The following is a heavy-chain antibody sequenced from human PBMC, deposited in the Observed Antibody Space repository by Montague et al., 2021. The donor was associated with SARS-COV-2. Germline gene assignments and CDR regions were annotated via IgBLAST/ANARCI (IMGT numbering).Heavy chain of an antibody. J-gene: IGHJ5*02. CDR3: ARGYDYVWGSYRYLHWFDP. V-gene: IGHV4-34*01. Sequence: SETLSLTCAVYGGSFSGYYRSWIRQPPGKGPEWIGEINHSGSTNYNPSLKSRVTISVDTSKNQFSLKLSSVTAADTAVYYCARGYDYVWGSYRYLHWFDPWGQGTLVTVSS. CDR1: GGSFSGYY. CDR2: INHSGST. D-gene: IGHD3-16*02.